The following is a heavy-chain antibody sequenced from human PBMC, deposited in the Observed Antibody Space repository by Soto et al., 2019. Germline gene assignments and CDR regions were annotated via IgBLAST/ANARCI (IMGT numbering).Heavy chain of an antibody. Sequence: GGSLRLSCGASGFAFRSHWMSWVRQAPGKGLEWVANINQDGSQKYYVDSVKGRFTISRDNAKNSLYLQMNSLRAEDTAVYYCARDHIATKILFESWGQGTLVTVSS. CDR2: INQDGSQK. V-gene: IGHV3-7*01. CDR1: GFAFRSHW. J-gene: IGHJ4*02. CDR3: ARDHIATKILFES. D-gene: IGHD5-12*01.